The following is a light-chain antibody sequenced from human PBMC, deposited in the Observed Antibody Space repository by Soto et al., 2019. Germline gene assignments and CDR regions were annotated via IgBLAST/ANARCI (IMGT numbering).Light chain of an antibody. CDR3: QQYNNWPPGWT. V-gene: IGKV3D-15*01. J-gene: IGKJ1*01. CDR2: GAS. Sequence: EIVMTQSPATLSVSPGERATLSCRASQSVSSNLAWYQQKPGQAHRLLIYGASTRATGIPARFSGSGSGTEFTLTISSLQSEDFAVYYCQQYNNWPPGWTFGQGTKV. CDR1: QSVSSN.